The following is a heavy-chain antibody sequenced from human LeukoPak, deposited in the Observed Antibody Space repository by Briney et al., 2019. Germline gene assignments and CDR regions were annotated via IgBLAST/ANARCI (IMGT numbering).Heavy chain of an antibody. Sequence: GGSLRLSCAASGFTFSDYYMSWIGQAPGKGLEWVSYISSSGTTIYYADSVKGRFTISRDNAKNSLYLQMNSLRAEDTAVYYCARGLLWSGYYTHYYYYGMDVWGQGTTVTVSS. CDR3: ARGLLWSGYYTHYYYYGMDV. CDR1: GFTFSDYY. CDR2: ISSSGTTI. J-gene: IGHJ6*02. V-gene: IGHV3-11*01. D-gene: IGHD3-3*01.